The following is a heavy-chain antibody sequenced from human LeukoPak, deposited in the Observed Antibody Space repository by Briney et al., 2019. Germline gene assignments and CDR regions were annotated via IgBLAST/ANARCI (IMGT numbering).Heavy chain of an antibody. J-gene: IGHJ4*02. Sequence: ASVKVSCKASGYTFTGYYMHWVRQAPGQGLEWMGWMNPNSGNTGYAQKFQGRVTMTRNTSISTAYMELSSLRSEDTAVYYCARGPPHKRKHFDYWGQGTLVTVSS. CDR3: ARGPPHKRKHFDY. CDR1: GYTFTGYY. CDR2: MNPNSGNT. V-gene: IGHV1-8*02.